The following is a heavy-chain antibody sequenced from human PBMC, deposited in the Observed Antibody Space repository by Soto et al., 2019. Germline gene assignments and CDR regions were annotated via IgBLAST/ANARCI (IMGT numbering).Heavy chain of an antibody. CDR3: ARDHHEQMSFDW. CDR1: GITFGDYY. CDR2: ISSSGGIK. V-gene: IGHV3-11*01. Sequence: QVQLVESGGGLVKPGGSLRLSCVASGITFGDYYMPWVRQAQGKGLEWLSYISSSGGIKYYADSVKGRFTISRDNGKNSLYLQMNSLRVYDTAVYYCARDHHEQMSFDWWGQGTLVTVSS. J-gene: IGHJ4*02.